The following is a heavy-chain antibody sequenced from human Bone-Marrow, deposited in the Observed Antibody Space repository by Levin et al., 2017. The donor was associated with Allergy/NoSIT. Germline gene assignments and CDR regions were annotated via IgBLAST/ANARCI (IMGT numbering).Heavy chain of an antibody. J-gene: IGHJ4*02. Sequence: KISCQASGGTFGPYSIIWVRQAPGQGLEWMGGVNPIFGTADYAQKFQGTVTMTVDASTNTAFLELSSLRSEDTAVYYCAREEGTTSASLAYWGQGTLVTVSS. V-gene: IGHV1-69*01. CDR3: AREEGTTSASLAY. D-gene: IGHD1-1*01. CDR2: VNPIFGTA. CDR1: GGTFGPYS.